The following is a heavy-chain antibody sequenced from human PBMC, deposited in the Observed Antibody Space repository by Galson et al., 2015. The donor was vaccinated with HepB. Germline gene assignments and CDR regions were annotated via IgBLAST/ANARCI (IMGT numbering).Heavy chain of an antibody. CDR3: ASHIY. V-gene: IGHV3-30*04. CDR2: ISYGARNK. J-gene: IGHJ4*02. CDR1: GFTFSSTT. Sequence: SLRLSCAASGFTFSSTTMRWVRQAPGKGLEWVASISYGARNKDYADSVKGRFTISRDNSKNTLYLQMNSLRDDDTAVYYCASHIYWGQGVLVTVSS.